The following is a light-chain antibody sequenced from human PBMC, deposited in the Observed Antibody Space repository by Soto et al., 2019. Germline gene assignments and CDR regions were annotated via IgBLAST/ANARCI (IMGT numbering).Light chain of an antibody. CDR2: AAS. Sequence: TQSPGTLSLSPGERATLSCRASQSVSSSYLAWYQQKPGRAPKLLIYAASSLQNGVPSRFSGSESGTDFTLTISNLQPEDCAIYFCQQANSFPITFGQGTRREIK. CDR3: QQANSFPIT. V-gene: IGKV1-12*01. CDR1: QSVSSS. J-gene: IGKJ5*01.